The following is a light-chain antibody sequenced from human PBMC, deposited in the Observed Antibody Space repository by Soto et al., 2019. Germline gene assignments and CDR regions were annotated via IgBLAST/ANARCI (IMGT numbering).Light chain of an antibody. V-gene: IGKV3-15*01. J-gene: IGKJ5*01. CDR3: QQYNNWPIT. CDR1: QNILSN. CDR2: GAS. Sequence: EIVVTQSPATLSVSPGERATLSCRASQNILSNLAWYQQKPVQAPRLLIYGASTRATGIPARFSGSGSGTEFTLTISSLQSEDFEIYYCQQYNNWPITFGQGTRLEIK.